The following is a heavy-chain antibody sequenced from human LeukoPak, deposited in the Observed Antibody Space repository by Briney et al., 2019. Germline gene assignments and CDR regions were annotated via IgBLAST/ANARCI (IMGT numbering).Heavy chain of an antibody. V-gene: IGHV4-59*01. D-gene: IGHD1-26*01. CDR1: GGSISSYY. J-gene: IGHJ4*02. CDR3: IGGSYKQYYFDY. Sequence: KTSETLSLTCTVSGGSISSYYWSWIRQPPGKGLEWIGYIYYSGSTNYNPSLKSRVTMSVDTSKNQFSLKLSSVTAADTAVYYCIGGSYKQYYFDYWGQGTLVTASS. CDR2: IYYSGST.